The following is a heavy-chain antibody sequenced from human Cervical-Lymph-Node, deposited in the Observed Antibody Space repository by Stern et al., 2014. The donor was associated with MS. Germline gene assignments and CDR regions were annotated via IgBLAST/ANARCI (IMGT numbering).Heavy chain of an antibody. V-gene: IGHV5-51*01. CDR1: GFKFSIYW. Sequence: EVQLVESGAELIRPGESLKISCKGSGFKFSIYWIAWVGQMPGKGLEWMGIIYPCVSETRSSPSFQGQVTMSADKSTSTAYLQWSSLNASDTAMYFCARQTTAWASDVWGQGTLVTVSS. D-gene: IGHD1-14*01. CDR3: ARQTTAWASDV. CDR2: IYPCVSET. J-gene: IGHJ4*02.